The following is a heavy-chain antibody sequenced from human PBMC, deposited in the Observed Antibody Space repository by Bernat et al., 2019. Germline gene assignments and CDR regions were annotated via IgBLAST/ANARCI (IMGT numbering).Heavy chain of an antibody. D-gene: IGHD3-10*01. J-gene: IGHJ4*02. CDR2: ISGSGGST. CDR1: GFTFSSYA. V-gene: IGHV3-23*04. CDR3: AKVLPRSTMVQGVTNPLDY. Sequence: EVQLVESGGGLVQPGGSLRLSCAASGFTFSSYAMSWVRQAPGKGLEWVSAISGSGGSTYYADSVKGRFTISRDNSKNTLYLQMNSLRAEDTAVYYCAKVLPRSTMVQGVTNPLDYWGQGTLVTVSS.